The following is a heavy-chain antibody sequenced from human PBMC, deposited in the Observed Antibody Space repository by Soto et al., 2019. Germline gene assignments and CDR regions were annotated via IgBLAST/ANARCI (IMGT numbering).Heavy chain of an antibody. CDR3: ATSLLRGDAYYYMDV. V-gene: IGHV4-59*08. CDR2: IYYSGST. D-gene: IGHD1-26*01. J-gene: IGHJ6*03. Sequence: QVQLQESGPGLVKPSETLSLTCTVSGGSISSYYWSWIRQPPGKGLEWIGYIYYSGSTNYNPSLKSRVTISVDTSKNQFSLKLSSVTAADTAVYYCATSLLRGDAYYYMDVWGKGTTVTVSS. CDR1: GGSISSYY.